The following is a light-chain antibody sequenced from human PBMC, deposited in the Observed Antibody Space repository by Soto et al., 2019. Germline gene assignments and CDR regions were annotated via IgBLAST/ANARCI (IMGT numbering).Light chain of an antibody. CDR1: QSISIN. CDR3: QQYNNWPPIT. V-gene: IGKV3-15*01. CDR2: GAS. J-gene: IGKJ5*01. Sequence: EIVMTQSPATLSVSPGERATLSCRASQSISINLSWYQQKPGQAPRLLMSGASTRATGIPARFSGSGSGTEFTLTISSLQSEDLAVYYCQQYNNWPPITFGQGTRLEIK.